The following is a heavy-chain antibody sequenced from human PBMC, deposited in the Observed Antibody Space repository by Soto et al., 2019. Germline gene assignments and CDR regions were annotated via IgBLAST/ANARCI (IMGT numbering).Heavy chain of an antibody. CDR3: ASGYRGYSGYDMDLDY. CDR2: IIPIFGTA. J-gene: IGHJ4*02. CDR1: GGTFSSYA. V-gene: IGHV1-69*13. D-gene: IGHD5-12*01. Sequence: ASVKVSCKASGGTFSSYAISWVRQAPGQGLEWMGGIIPIFGTANYAQKFQGRVTITADESTSTAYMELSSLRSEDTAVYYCASGYRGYSGYDMDLDYWGKGTLVTVSS.